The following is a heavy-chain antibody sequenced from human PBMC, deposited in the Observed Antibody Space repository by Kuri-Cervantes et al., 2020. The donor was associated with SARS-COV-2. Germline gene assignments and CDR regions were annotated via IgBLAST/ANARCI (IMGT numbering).Heavy chain of an antibody. J-gene: IGHJ2*01. V-gene: IGHV4-59*01. CDR3: ARVSGSGSNWAWYFDL. CDR1: GGSISSYY. D-gene: IGHD1-26*01. CDR2: IYNSGST. Sequence: GSLRLSCTVSGGSISSYYWSWIRQPPGKGLEWIGYIYNSGSTNYNPSLKSRVTIPVDTSKNQFSLKLSSVTAADTAVYHCARVSGSGSNWAWYFDLWGRGTLVTVSS.